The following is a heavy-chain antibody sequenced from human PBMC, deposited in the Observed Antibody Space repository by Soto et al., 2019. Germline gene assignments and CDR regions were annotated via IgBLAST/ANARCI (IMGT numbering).Heavy chain of an antibody. J-gene: IGHJ6*02. CDR2: INHSGST. CDR1: GGSFSGYY. Sequence: PSETLSLTCAVYGGSFSGYYWSWIRQPPGKGLEWIGEINHSGSTNYNPSLKSRVTISVDTSKNQFSLKLSSVTAADTAVYYCARGRRDVEATHYYYGMDVWGQGTTVTVS. CDR3: ARGRRDVEATHYYYGMDV. V-gene: IGHV4-34*01. D-gene: IGHD1-26*01.